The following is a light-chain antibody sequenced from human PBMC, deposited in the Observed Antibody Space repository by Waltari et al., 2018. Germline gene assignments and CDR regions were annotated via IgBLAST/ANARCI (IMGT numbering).Light chain of an antibody. Sequence: EIVLTQSPGTLSLSPGDRAILSCRARQSVSKYLAWYQQKPGQAPRLLIYGASSRATGIPDRFSGSCSGTDFSLTISRLEPEDFAVYYCQQYVSLPATFGQGTKVEIE. V-gene: IGKV3-20*01. J-gene: IGKJ1*01. CDR3: QQYVSLPAT. CDR2: GAS. CDR1: QSVSKY.